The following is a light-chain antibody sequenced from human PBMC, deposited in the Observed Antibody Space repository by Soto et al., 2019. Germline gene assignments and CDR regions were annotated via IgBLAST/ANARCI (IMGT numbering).Light chain of an antibody. CDR2: SNN. J-gene: IGLJ1*01. CDR1: SSNIGSNT. Sequence: QSVLTQPPSASGTPGQRVTISCSGSSSNIGSNTVNWYQQLPGTAPKLLIYSNNQRPSGVPDRFSGSKSGTSASLAISGPQSEHEADYYCAAWDDSLNGYVFGTGTKVTVL. CDR3: AAWDDSLNGYV. V-gene: IGLV1-44*01.